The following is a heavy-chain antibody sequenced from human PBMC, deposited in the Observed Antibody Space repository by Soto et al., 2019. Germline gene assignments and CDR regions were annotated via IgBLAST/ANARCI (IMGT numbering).Heavy chain of an antibody. Sequence: QVQLVQSGAEVKKPGASVKVSCKASGYTFTSYDINWVRQATGQGLEWMGWMNPNSGNTGYAQKFQGRVTMTRNTSISTAYMELSSLRSEDTAVYYCARRHTYYYYYGVDVWGQGTTVTVSS. CDR1: GYTFTSYD. CDR3: ARRHTYYYYYGVDV. V-gene: IGHV1-8*01. J-gene: IGHJ6*02. CDR2: MNPNSGNT.